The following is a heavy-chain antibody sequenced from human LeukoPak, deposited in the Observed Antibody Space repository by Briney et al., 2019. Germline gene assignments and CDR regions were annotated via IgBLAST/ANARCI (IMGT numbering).Heavy chain of an antibody. V-gene: IGHV4-39*01. D-gene: IGHD3-3*01. Sequence: PSESLSLTCTVSGGSFSSSSYSWGWIRPPPGRGLEWFGSSYYSGTTYYNPSLKSRVTISVDTSNIQFSPQRSSVAATDTAVYCGARVRFDFWSSYTPPYFDYWGQGTLVTVSS. CDR2: SYYSGTT. CDR1: GGSFSSSSYS. J-gene: IGHJ4*02. CDR3: ARVRFDFWSSYTPPYFDY.